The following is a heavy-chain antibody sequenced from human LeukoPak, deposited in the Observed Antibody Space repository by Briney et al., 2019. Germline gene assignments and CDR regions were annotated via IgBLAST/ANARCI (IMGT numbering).Heavy chain of an antibody. CDR3: ARASRSIAARFDI. D-gene: IGHD6-6*01. CDR1: GGSFSGYY. CDR2: INHSGST. J-gene: IGHJ3*02. Sequence: PSETLSLTCAVYGGSFSGYYWSWIRQPPGKGLEWIGEINHSGSTNYNPSLKSRVTISVDTSKNQFSLKLSSVTAADTAVYYCARASRSIAARFDIWGQGTMVTVSS. V-gene: IGHV4-34*01.